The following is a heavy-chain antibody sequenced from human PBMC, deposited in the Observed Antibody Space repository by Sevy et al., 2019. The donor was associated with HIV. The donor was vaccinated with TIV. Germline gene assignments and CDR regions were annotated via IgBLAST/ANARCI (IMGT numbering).Heavy chain of an antibody. CDR3: AKEGGGYYYDTSGLFDY. D-gene: IGHD3-22*01. CDR1: GFTFSSYA. CDR2: ISGSGYLT. Sequence: GGSLRLSCAASGFTFSSYAMSWVRQAPGKGLEWVSAISGSGYLTYYTDSVKGRFTISRDNSKNTLYLQMNSLRAEDTAVYYCAKEGGGYYYDTSGLFDYGGQGTLVTVS. J-gene: IGHJ4*02. V-gene: IGHV3-23*01.